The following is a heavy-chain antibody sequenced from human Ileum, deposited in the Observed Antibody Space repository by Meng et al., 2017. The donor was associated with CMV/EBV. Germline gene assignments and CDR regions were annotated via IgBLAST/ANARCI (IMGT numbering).Heavy chain of an antibody. Sequence: ASVKVSCKASGYTFTSYDINWVRQATGQGLEWMGWMNPNSGNTGYAQKFQGRVTMTTDTSTSTAYMELRSLRSDDTAVYYCARDSGSYPEDYWGQGTLVTVSS. J-gene: IGHJ4*02. V-gene: IGHV1-8*01. CDR3: ARDSGSYPEDY. CDR1: GYTFTSYD. CDR2: MNPNSGNT. D-gene: IGHD1-26*01.